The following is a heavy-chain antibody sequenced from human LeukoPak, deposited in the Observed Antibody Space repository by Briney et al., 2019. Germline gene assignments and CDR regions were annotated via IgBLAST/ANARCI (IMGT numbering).Heavy chain of an antibody. CDR1: GFSFSNYA. Sequence: SGGSLRLSCAASGFSFSNYAMSWVRQVPGKGLEWVSDISGRDDSTYYADSVKGRFTISRDTSKNTLYLQMNSLRAEDTAVYYCAKWGDYDVLTGYYDSDYWGQGTLVTVSS. CDR2: ISGRDDST. J-gene: IGHJ4*02. CDR3: AKWGDYDVLTGYYDSDY. V-gene: IGHV3-23*01. D-gene: IGHD3-9*01.